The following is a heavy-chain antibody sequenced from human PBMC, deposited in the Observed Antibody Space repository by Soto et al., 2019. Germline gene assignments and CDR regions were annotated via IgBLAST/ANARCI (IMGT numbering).Heavy chain of an antibody. D-gene: IGHD4-17*01. Sequence: SETLSLTCTVSGGSISSSSYYWGWIRQPPGKGLEWIGSIYYSGSTYYNPSLKSRVTISVDTSKNQFSLKLSSVTAADTAVYYCARHVFRYWEVDDYGDYEGYYFDYWGQGTLVTVSS. CDR2: IYYSGST. CDR1: GGSISSSSYY. J-gene: IGHJ4*02. CDR3: ARHVFRYWEVDDYGDYEGYYFDY. V-gene: IGHV4-39*01.